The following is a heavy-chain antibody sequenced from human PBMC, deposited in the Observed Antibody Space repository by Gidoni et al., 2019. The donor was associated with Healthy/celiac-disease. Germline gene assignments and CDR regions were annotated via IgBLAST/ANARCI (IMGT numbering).Heavy chain of an antibody. CDR3: ATGTAYYDYVWGSYRYYGMDV. Sequence: QVQLVQSGAEVKKPGASVKVSCKVSGYTLTELSMHWVRQAPGKGLEWMGGFDPEDGETIYAQKFQGRVTMTEDTSTDTAYMELSSLRSEDTAVYYCATGTAYYDYVWGSYRYYGMDVWGQGTTVTVSS. CDR2: FDPEDGET. CDR1: GYTLTELS. D-gene: IGHD3-16*02. J-gene: IGHJ6*02. V-gene: IGHV1-24*01.